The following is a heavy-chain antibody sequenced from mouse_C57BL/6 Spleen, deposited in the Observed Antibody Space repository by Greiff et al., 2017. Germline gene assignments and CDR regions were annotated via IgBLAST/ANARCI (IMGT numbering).Heavy chain of an antibody. V-gene: IGHV1-26*01. CDR3: ARGLPLAMDY. CDR2: INPNNGGT. J-gene: IGHJ4*01. D-gene: IGHD2-1*01. Sequence: VQLQQSGPELVKPGASVKISCKASGYTFTDYYMNWVKQSHGKSLEWIGDINPNNGGTSYNQKFKGKDTLTVDKSSSTAYMELRSLTSEDSAVYYCARGLPLAMDYWGQGTSVTVSS. CDR1: GYTFTDYY.